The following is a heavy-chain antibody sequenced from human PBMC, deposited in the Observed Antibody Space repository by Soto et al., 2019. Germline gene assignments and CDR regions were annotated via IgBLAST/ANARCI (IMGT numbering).Heavy chain of an antibody. CDR1: GFTFSSYA. V-gene: IGHV3-30-3*01. Sequence: GGSLRLSCAASGFTFSSYAMHWVRQAPGKGLEWVAVISYDGSNKYYADSVKGRFTISRDNSKNTLYLQMNSLRAEDTAVYYCARTSGSENVGYFQHWGQGTLVTVSS. CDR3: ARTSGSENVGYFQH. J-gene: IGHJ1*01. D-gene: IGHD3-22*01. CDR2: ISYDGSNK.